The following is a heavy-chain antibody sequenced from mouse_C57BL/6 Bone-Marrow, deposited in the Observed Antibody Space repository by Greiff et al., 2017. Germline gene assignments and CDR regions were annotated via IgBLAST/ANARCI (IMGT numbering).Heavy chain of an antibody. D-gene: IGHD1-1*01. V-gene: IGHV1-64*01. CDR1: GYTFTSYW. J-gene: IGHJ2*01. Sequence: VQLQQPGAELVKPGASVKLSCKASGYTFTSYWMHWVKQRPGQGLEWIGMIHPNSGSTNYNEKFKSKATLTVDKSSSTAYMQLSSLTSVDSAVYYCARYYYGSRRLYYFDYWGQGTTLTVSS. CDR2: IHPNSGST. CDR3: ARYYYGSRRLYYFDY.